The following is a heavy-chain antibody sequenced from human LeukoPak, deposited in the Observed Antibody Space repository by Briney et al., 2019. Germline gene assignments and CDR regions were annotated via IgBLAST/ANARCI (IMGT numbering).Heavy chain of an antibody. CDR1: GYSISSGYF. Sequence: SETLSLTCTVSGYSISSGYFWGWIRQPPGKGLECIGTIYHSGSTYYNPSLKSRVTISVDTSKNQFSLKLSSVTAADTAVYYCARGRKVERLWSTSFDYWGQGTLVTVSS. V-gene: IGHV4-38-2*02. CDR2: IYHSGST. D-gene: IGHD5-18*01. CDR3: ARGRKVERLWSTSFDY. J-gene: IGHJ4*02.